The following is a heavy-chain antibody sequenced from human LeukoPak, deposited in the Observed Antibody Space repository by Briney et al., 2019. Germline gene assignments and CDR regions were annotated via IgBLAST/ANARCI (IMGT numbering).Heavy chain of an antibody. CDR1: GYTFTSYY. CDR3: AKEIWPTVTIPGRTYFDY. CDR2: INPSGGST. Sequence: ASVKVSCKASGYTFTSYYMHWVRQAPGQGLEWMGIINPSGGSTSYAQKFQGRVTMTRDMSTSTVYMELSSPRSEDTAVYYCAKEIWPTVTIPGRTYFDYWGQGALVTVSS. D-gene: IGHD4-17*01. V-gene: IGHV1-46*01. J-gene: IGHJ4*02.